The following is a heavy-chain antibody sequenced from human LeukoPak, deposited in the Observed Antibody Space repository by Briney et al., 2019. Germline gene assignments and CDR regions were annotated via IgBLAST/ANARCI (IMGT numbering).Heavy chain of an antibody. V-gene: IGHV1-18*01. CDR1: GYTFTSYG. Sequence: GASVKVSCKASGYTFTSYGISWVRQAPGQGLEWMGWISAYNGNTNYAQKLQGRVTMTTDTSTSTAYMELRSLTPDDTAVYYCARSVAGTSYFDYWGQGTLVTVSS. CDR3: ARSVAGTSYFDY. CDR2: ISAYNGNT. J-gene: IGHJ4*02. D-gene: IGHD6-19*01.